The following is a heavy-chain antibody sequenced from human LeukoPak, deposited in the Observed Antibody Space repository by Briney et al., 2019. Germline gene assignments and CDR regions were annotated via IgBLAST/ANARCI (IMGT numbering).Heavy chain of an antibody. CDR1: GFTFTSYS. Sequence: PGGSLRLSCAASGFTFTSYSMNWVRQAPGKGLEWVSTISGGGGSTYYADSVKGRFTISRDNSKNTPYLQMNSLRAEDTAVYYCARAIMVRGVRLFDYWGQGTLVTVSS. V-gene: IGHV3-23*01. CDR3: ARAIMVRGVRLFDY. CDR2: ISGGGGST. J-gene: IGHJ4*02. D-gene: IGHD3-10*01.